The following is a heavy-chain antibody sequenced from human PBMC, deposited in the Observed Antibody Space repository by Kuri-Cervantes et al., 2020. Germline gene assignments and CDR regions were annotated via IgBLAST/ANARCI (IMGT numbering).Heavy chain of an antibody. CDR2: ISVYNGNT. CDR3: ARMGAWTSAPHVFDM. V-gene: IGHV1-18*01. Sequence: ASVKVSCKASGYSFPQYGISWVRQAPGQGLEWMGWISVYNGNTIYTQSLQARVTMTAHKSTRTAYMELRSLRSDDTAVYFCARMGAWTSAPHVFDMWGQGTMVTVSS. J-gene: IGHJ3*02. CDR1: GYSFPQYG. D-gene: IGHD3-16*01.